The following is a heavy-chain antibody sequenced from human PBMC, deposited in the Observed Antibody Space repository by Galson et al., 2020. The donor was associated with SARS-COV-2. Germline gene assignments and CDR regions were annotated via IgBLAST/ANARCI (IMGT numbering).Heavy chain of an antibody. Sequence: GGSLRLSCAASGFTFSSYAMKWVRQAPGKGLECVASIRSSGSNKYYADSVKGRFTISRDNSKNTLSLQMNSLRADDTALFYCAREAPQRKAAPHNVVFDVWGQGTMVIVSS. CDR2: IRSSGSNK. CDR3: AREAPQRKAAPHNVVFDV. J-gene: IGHJ3*01. D-gene: IGHD2-21*01. V-gene: IGHV3-30*02. CDR1: GFTFSSYA.